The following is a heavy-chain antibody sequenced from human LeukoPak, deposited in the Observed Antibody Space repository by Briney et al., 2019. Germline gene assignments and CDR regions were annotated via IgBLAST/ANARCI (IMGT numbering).Heavy chain of an antibody. Sequence: SETLSLTCTVSGGSISSYYWSWIGQPPGKGLEWIGYIYTSGSTNYNPSLKSRVTISVDTSKNQFSLKLSSVTAADTAVYYCAIWDCSSTSCYLSNYYMDVWGKGTTVTVYS. CDR2: IYTSGST. V-gene: IGHV4-4*09. J-gene: IGHJ6*03. CDR3: AIWDCSSTSCYLSNYYMDV. D-gene: IGHD2-2*01. CDR1: GGSISSYY.